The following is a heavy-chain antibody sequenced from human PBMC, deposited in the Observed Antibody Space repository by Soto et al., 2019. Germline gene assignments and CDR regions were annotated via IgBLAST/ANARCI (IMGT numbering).Heavy chain of an antibody. CDR1: GYTFTSYG. V-gene: IGHV1-18*01. J-gene: IGHJ3*02. Sequence: ASVKVSCKVSGYTFTSYGISWVRQAPGQGLEWMGWISAYNGNTNYAQKLQGRVTMTTDTSTSTAYMELRSLRSDDTAVYYCARDRYDFWSGLGDAFDIWGQGTMVTVSS. D-gene: IGHD3-3*01. CDR3: ARDRYDFWSGLGDAFDI. CDR2: ISAYNGNT.